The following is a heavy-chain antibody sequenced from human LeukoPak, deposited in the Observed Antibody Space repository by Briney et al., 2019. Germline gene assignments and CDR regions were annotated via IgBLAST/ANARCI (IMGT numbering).Heavy chain of an antibody. CDR1: GFDLSAYW. Sequence: GGSLRLSCAASGFDLSAYWMHWVRQVPGKGLVWVSTISGGGGSTYYADSVKGRFTISRDNSKNTLYLQVNSLRAEDTAVYYCAKGGKWDVTPFDYWGQGTLVTVSS. D-gene: IGHD1-26*01. V-gene: IGHV3-23*01. CDR2: ISGGGGST. J-gene: IGHJ4*02. CDR3: AKGGKWDVTPFDY.